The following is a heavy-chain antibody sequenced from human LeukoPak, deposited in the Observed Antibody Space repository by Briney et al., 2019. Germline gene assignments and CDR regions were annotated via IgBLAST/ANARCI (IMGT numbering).Heavy chain of an antibody. CDR1: GFTFSSYG. CDR2: IWYDGSNK. CDR3: ARGNAAADDEFDY. Sequence: GGSLRLSCAASGFTFSSYGMHWVRQAPGKGLEWVAVIWYDGSNKYYADSVKGRFTISRDNSKNTLYLQMNSLRAEDTAVYYCARGNAAADDEFDYWGQGTLVTVSS. D-gene: IGHD2-15*01. J-gene: IGHJ4*02. V-gene: IGHV3-33*01.